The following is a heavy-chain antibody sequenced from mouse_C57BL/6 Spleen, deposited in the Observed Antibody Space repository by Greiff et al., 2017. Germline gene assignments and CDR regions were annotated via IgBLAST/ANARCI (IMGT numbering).Heavy chain of an antibody. CDR3: ARETNWAFFDY. CDR2: IYPGDGDT. CDR1: GYAFSSSW. J-gene: IGHJ2*01. Sequence: VKLQESGPELVKPGASVKISCKASGYAFSSSWMNWVKQRPGKGLEWIGRIYPGDGDTNYNGKFKGKATLTADKSSSTAYMQLSSLTSEDSAVYFCARETNWAFFDYWGQGTTLTVSS. V-gene: IGHV1-82*01. D-gene: IGHD4-1*01.